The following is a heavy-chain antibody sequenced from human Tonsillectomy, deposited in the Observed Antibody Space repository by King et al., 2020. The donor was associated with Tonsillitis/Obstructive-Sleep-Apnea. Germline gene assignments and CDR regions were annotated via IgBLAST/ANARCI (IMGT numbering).Heavy chain of an antibody. D-gene: IGHD3-16*01. CDR3: TTDFVEGGVVVDY. Sequence: VQLVESGGGLIKPGGSLRLSCAASGFTFSNAWMSWVRQAPGEGLEWVGRGKSKTDGGTTDYAAPVKGRFTISREDSKDMLYLQMSRLKTEDTAVYYCTTDFVEGGVVVDYWGQGTLVTVSS. CDR1: GFTFSNAW. CDR2: GKSKTDGGTT. J-gene: IGHJ4*02. V-gene: IGHV3-15*01.